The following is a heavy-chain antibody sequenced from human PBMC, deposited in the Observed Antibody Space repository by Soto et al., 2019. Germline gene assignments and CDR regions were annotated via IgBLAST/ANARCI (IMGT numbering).Heavy chain of an antibody. Sequence: HPGGSLRLSCAASGFTFSSSWMHWVRQAPGKGLVWVSRINIDGSSTSYADSVKGRFTISRDNAKNTLYLQMNSLRAEDTAVYYCTSLKPEYWGQGTLVTVSS. CDR3: TSLKPEY. V-gene: IGHV3-74*01. J-gene: IGHJ4*02. CDR1: GFTFSSSW. CDR2: INIDGSST.